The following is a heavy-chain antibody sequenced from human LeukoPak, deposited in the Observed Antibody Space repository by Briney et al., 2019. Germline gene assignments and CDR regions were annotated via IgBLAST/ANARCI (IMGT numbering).Heavy chain of an antibody. D-gene: IGHD5-12*01. CDR1: GGSISSSSYY. Sequence: TSETLSLTCTVSGGSISSSSYYWGWIRQPPGKGLEWIGSIYYSGSTYYNPSLKSRVTISVDTSKNQFSLKLSSVTAADTAVYYCATPLLGGGYDDHYFDYWGQGTLVTVSS. CDR2: IYYSGST. J-gene: IGHJ4*02. V-gene: IGHV4-39*01. CDR3: ATPLLGGGYDDHYFDY.